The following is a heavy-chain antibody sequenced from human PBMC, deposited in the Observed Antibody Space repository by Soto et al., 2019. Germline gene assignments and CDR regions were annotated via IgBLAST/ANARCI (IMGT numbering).Heavy chain of an antibody. J-gene: IGHJ4*02. V-gene: IGHV3-30*18. CDR2: ISYDGSNK. D-gene: IGHD3-9*01. CDR3: AKDHWGLVIIEGGFDY. Sequence: VAVISYDGSNKYYADSVKGRFTISRDNSKNTLYLQMNSLRAEDTAVYYCAKDHWGLVIIEGGFDYWGQGTLVTVSS.